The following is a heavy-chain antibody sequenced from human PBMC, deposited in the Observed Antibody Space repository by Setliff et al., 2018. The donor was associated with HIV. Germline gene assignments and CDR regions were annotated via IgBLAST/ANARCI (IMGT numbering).Heavy chain of an antibody. CDR1: GVTVSKNY. D-gene: IGHD2-15*01. Sequence: GGSLRLSCAASGVTVSKNYMSWVRQAPGKGLEWASVIYTGGATFYADSVKARFTISRDNSRNTLYLQMNSLRAEDTAVYYCARVRYCSGGSCYGGEYWFDPWGQGTLVTVSS. CDR2: IYTGGAT. J-gene: IGHJ5*02. CDR3: ARVRYCSGGSCYGGEYWFDP. V-gene: IGHV3-53*05.